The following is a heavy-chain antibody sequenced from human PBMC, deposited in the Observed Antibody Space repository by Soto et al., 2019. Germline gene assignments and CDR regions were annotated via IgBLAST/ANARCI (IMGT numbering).Heavy chain of an antibody. CDR2: ISYDGSNK. J-gene: IGHJ4*02. Sequence: GGSLRLSCAASGFTFSSYAMHWVRQAPGKGLEWVAVISYDGSNKYYADSVKGRFTISRDNSKNTLYLQMNSLRAEDTAVYYCAREPGDYFDYWGQGTLVTVSS. CDR1: GFTFSSYA. V-gene: IGHV3-30-3*01. D-gene: IGHD4-17*01. CDR3: AREPGDYFDY.